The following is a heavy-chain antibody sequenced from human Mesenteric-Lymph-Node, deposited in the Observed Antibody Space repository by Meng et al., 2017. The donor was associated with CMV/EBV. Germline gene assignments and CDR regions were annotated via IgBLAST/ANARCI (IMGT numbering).Heavy chain of an antibody. V-gene: IGHV4-38-2*02. Sequence: SETLSLTCTVSGYSISSGYYWSWIRQPPGKELEWIATINYRGDTYFNPSLKSRVTISVDTSKNQFSLKLSSVTAADTAVYYCARAPPGGDWDYWGQGTLVTVSS. D-gene: IGHD2-21*01. CDR3: ARAPPGGDWDY. J-gene: IGHJ4*02. CDR1: GYSISSGYY. CDR2: INYRGDT.